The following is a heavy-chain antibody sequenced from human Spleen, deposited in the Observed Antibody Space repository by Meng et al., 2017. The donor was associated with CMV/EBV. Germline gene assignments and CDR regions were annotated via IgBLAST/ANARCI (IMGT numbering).Heavy chain of an antibody. V-gene: IGHV1-2*02. D-gene: IGHD5-12*01. CDR2: INPNSGDT. CDR1: GYTFTAYY. CDR3: AREIEATARYYFDY. Sequence: ASVKVSCKASGYTFTAYYIHWVRQTPGQGLEWVGWINPNSGDTNFAQKFQGRVTMTRDTSISTAYMELSRLTSDDTAVYYCAREIEATARYYFDYWGQGTLVTVSS. J-gene: IGHJ4*02.